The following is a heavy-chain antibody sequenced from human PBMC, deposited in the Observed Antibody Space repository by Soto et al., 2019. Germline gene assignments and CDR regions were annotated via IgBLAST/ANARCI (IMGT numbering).Heavy chain of an antibody. V-gene: IGHV4-59*01. Sequence: PSESLSLTGTVSCGSISSYYGSWIRQPPGKGLEWIGYIYYSGSTNYNPSLKSRVTISVDTSKNQFSLKLSSVTAADTAVYYCARAGEETYYYDSSGYYFDYWGPG. J-gene: IGHJ4*02. D-gene: IGHD3-22*01. CDR3: ARAGEETYYYDSSGYYFDY. CDR2: IYYSGST. CDR1: CGSISSYY.